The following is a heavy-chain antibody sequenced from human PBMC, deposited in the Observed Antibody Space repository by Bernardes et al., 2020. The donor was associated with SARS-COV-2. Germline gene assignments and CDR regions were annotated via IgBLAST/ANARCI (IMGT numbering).Heavy chain of an antibody. J-gene: IGHJ5*02. CDR1: GFTFSDYD. D-gene: IGHD1-1*01. CDR3: ARGGRGTGWFDP. V-gene: IGHV3-13*01. Sequence: GSLRLSCAASGFTFSDYDMHWVRQSARKGLEWVSYIGTAGDSYYRASVKGQFTISRDNAKNSLYLQMDSLRVDDTAVYYCARGGRGTGWFDPWGQGTLVTVSS. CDR2: IGTAGDS.